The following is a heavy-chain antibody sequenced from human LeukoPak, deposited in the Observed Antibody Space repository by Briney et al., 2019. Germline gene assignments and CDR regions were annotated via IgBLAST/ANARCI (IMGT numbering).Heavy chain of an antibody. CDR3: ARDQSGHGGHNIDAFDV. D-gene: IGHD3-16*01. V-gene: IGHV4-4*07. CDR2: MYASGST. Sequence: SETLSLTCNVSGGSFSNYYWNWIRQPAGKGLEWIGRMYASGSTRYNPSFEGRVTMSADTSKNQVSLKLTSVIAADTAVYFCARDQSGHGGHNIDAFDVWGQGTMVTVSS. CDR1: GGSFSNYY. J-gene: IGHJ3*01.